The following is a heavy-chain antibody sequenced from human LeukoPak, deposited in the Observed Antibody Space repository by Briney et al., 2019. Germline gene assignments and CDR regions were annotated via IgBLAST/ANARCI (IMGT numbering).Heavy chain of an antibody. CDR2: INHSGST. Sequence: PSETLSLTCAVYGGSFSGYYWSWIRQPPGKGLGWIGEINHSGSTNYNPSLKSRVTISVDTSKNQFSLKLSSVTAADTAVYYCARHGTGLESNYYYYYMDVWGKGTTVTVSS. J-gene: IGHJ6*03. V-gene: IGHV4-34*01. CDR3: ARHGTGLESNYYYYYMDV. CDR1: GGSFSGYY. D-gene: IGHD3/OR15-3a*01.